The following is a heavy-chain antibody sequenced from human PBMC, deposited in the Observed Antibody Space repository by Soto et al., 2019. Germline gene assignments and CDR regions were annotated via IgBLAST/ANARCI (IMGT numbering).Heavy chain of an antibody. J-gene: IGHJ5*02. CDR3: AGERSLYSSSFWFDP. V-gene: IGHV3-30-3*01. CDR2: ISYDGSNK. D-gene: IGHD6-6*01. CDR1: GFTFSSYA. Sequence: QVQLVESGGGVVQPGRSLRLSCAASGFTFSSYAMHWVRQAPGKGLEWVAVISYDGSNKYYADSVKGRFTISRDNSKNKLYLQMNSLRAEDTAVYYGAGERSLYSSSFWFDPWGQGTLVTVSS.